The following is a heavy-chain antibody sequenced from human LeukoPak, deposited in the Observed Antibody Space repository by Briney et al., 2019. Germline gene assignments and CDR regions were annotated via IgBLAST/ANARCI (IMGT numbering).Heavy chain of an antibody. CDR3: ARDPPIAVAGTGDY. CDR2: IYYSGST. CDR1: GGSISSSSYY. D-gene: IGHD6-19*01. V-gene: IGHV4-39*07. J-gene: IGHJ4*02. Sequence: PSETLSLTCTVSGGSISSSSYYWGWIRQPPGKGLEWIGSIYYSGSTYYNPSLKSRVTISVDTSKNQFSLKLSSVTAADTAVYYCARDPPIAVAGTGDYWGQGTLVTVSS.